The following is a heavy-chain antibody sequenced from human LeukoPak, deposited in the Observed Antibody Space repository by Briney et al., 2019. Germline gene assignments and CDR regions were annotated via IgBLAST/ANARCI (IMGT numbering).Heavy chain of an antibody. CDR3: ARREVSTRIGVVRTPRFWFDP. Sequence: PSETLSLTCTVSGGSISSGSYYWSWIRQPAGKGLEWIGRIYTSGSTNYNPSLKSRVTISVDTSKNQFSLKLSSVTAADTAVYYCARREVSTRIGVVRTPRFWFDPWGQGTLVTVSS. CDR1: GGSISSGSYY. D-gene: IGHD6-19*01. CDR2: IYTSGST. V-gene: IGHV4-61*02. J-gene: IGHJ5*02.